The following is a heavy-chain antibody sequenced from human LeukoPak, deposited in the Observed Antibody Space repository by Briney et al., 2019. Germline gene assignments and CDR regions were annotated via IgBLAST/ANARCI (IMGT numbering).Heavy chain of an antibody. J-gene: IGHJ4*02. Sequence: QPGGSLRLSCAASGFTFSSYAMHWVRQAPGKGLEWVAVISYDGSNKYYADSVKGRFTISRDNSKNTLYLQMNSPRAEDTAVYYCASLPEDDYYDSSGLWDYWGQGTLVTVSS. CDR1: GFTFSSYA. V-gene: IGHV3-30*14. CDR2: ISYDGSNK. CDR3: ASLPEDDYYDSSGLWDY. D-gene: IGHD3-22*01.